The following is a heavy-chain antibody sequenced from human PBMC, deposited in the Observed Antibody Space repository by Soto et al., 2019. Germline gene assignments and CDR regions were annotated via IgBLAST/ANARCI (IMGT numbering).Heavy chain of an antibody. CDR2: IDIGGNT. J-gene: IGHJ4*02. CDR3: ARFFGSGFDY. CDR1: GGSISSSSYY. V-gene: IGHV3-53*03. D-gene: IGHD6-19*01. Sequence: PSETLSLTCTVSGGSISSSSYYWGWIRQPPGKGLEWVSIIDIGGNTYYADSVKGRFTISRDNAKTSLYLQMDSLRNEDTAVYYCARFFGSGFDYGGQGTLVTVSS.